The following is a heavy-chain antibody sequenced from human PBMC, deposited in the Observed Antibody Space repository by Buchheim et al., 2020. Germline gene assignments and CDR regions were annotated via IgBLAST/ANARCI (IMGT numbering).Heavy chain of an antibody. V-gene: IGHV1-46*01. CDR2: INPSGGST. D-gene: IGHD2-2*02. CDR3: ARERCSSTSCYRWGAFDI. CDR1: GYTFTSYY. Sequence: QVQLVQSGAEVKKPGASVKVSCKASGYTFTSYYMHWVRQAPGQGLEWMGIINPSGGSTSYAQKFQGRVTMTRDTSPSTVYMELSSLRSEDTAVYYCARERCSSTSCYRWGAFDIWGQGT. J-gene: IGHJ3*02.